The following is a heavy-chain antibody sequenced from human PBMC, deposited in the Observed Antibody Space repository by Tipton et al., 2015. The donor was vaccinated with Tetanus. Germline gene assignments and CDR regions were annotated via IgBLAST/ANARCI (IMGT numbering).Heavy chain of an antibody. J-gene: IGHJ3*02. Sequence: QSGAEVKKPGASVKVSCKASGYTFTSYAMNWVRQAPGQGLEWMGWINTNTGNPTYAPGFTGRFVFSLDTSVSTAYLQISSLKAGVTAVYYCARPEDTVMVESHAFDIWGQGTMVTVSS. D-gene: IGHD5-18*01. CDR1: GYTFTSYA. CDR3: ARPEDTVMVESHAFDI. CDR2: INTNTGNP. V-gene: IGHV7-4-1*02.